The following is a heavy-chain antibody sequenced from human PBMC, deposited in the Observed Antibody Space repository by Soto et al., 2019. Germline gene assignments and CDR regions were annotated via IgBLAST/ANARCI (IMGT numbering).Heavy chain of an antibody. Sequence: PSETLSLTCTVSGGSVSSGSYYWSWIRQPPGKGLEWIGYIYYSGSTNYNPSLKSRVTISVDTSKNQFSLKLSSVTAADTAVYYCATSTPGYSSDKSYYYYYYYIDVWGKGTTVTVSS. V-gene: IGHV4-61*01. J-gene: IGHJ6*03. CDR2: IYYSGST. CDR1: GGSVSSGSYY. D-gene: IGHD5-18*01. CDR3: ATSTPGYSSDKSYYYYYYYIDV.